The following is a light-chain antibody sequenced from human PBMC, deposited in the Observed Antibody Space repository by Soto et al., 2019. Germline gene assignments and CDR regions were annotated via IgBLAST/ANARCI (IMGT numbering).Light chain of an antibody. CDR1: SSDIGAYNY. CDR3: SSYTIISTRV. CDR2: EVS. Sequence: QSVLTQPASVSGSPGQSITISCTGTSSDIGAYNYVSWYQQHPGKAPKLMIYEVSNRPSGVSNRFSGSKSGNTASLTISGLQADDEADYYCSSYTIISTRVFGTGTKLTVL. J-gene: IGLJ1*01. V-gene: IGLV2-14*01.